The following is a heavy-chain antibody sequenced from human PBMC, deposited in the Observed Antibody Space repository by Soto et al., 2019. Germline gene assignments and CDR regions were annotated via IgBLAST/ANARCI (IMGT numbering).Heavy chain of an antibody. J-gene: IGHJ4*02. CDR1: GFTFTSYA. CDR3: AKEQLERHFGFDY. D-gene: IGHD1-1*01. V-gene: IGHV3-23*01. Sequence: EVEVLESGGGLVQPGGSLRLSCAASGFTFTSYALSWVRQAPGKGLEWVSGISNRDDGTYYADSVKGRFTISRDNVKSTLYLQMNSLRVEDTAIYYCAKEQLERHFGFDYWGQGALVTVSS. CDR2: ISNRDDGT.